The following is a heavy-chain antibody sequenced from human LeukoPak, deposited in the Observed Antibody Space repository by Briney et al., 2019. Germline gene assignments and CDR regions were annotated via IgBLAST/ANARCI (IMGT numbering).Heavy chain of an antibody. D-gene: IGHD3-16*01. CDR3: ARVRFSVWYYFDY. CDR1: VFTFSSYA. V-gene: IGHV3-30-3*01. CDR2: ISYDGSNK. Sequence: GGSLGLSCAASVFTFSSYAMHWVRQAPGKGLEWVAVISYDGSNKYYADSVKGRFTISRDNSKNMLYLQMNSLRAEDTAVYYCARVRFSVWYYFDYWGQGTLVTVSS. J-gene: IGHJ4*02.